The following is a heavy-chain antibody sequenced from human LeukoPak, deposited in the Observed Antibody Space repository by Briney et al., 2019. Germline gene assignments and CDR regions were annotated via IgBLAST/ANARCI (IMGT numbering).Heavy chain of an antibody. D-gene: IGHD2-2*01. CDR1: GFTFSTYW. Sequence: GGSLRLSCTASGFTFSTYWMSWVRQAPGKGLEWVANINQDGSEKYYVDSVKGRFTISRDNSKSTLYLQMNSLRAEDTAVYYCVKAAPYCSSTSCPWSYYMDVWGKGTTVTVSS. J-gene: IGHJ6*03. CDR2: INQDGSEK. CDR3: VKAAPYCSSTSCPWSYYMDV. V-gene: IGHV3-7*01.